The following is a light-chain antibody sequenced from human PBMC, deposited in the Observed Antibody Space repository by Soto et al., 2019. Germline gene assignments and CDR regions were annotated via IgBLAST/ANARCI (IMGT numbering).Light chain of an antibody. CDR3: QQYTRAPLT. CDR2: GAS. V-gene: IGKV3-20*01. J-gene: IGKJ1*01. Sequence: EIVLTQSPATLSLSPGERATLSCRASQSVTDNYLAWYQQKPGQAPRLVISGASSRTSGIPDRFSAGGSGTDFTLTISRLEPEDFAVYYCQQYTRAPLTFGQGTKVDI. CDR1: QSVTDNY.